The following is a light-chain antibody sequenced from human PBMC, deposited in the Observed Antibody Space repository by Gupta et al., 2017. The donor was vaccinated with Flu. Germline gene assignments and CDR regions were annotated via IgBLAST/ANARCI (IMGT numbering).Light chain of an antibody. CDR3: VLYMGSGVWV. CDR1: SGSVSANYY. Sequence: QTVVTQEPSFSVSPGGTVTLTCGLNSGSVSANYYPSWYQQTPGQAPRTLIYSTNTRSSGVPDRFSGSILGNRAALTITGAQADDESIYYCVLYMGSGVWVFGEGTKLTVL. V-gene: IGLV8-61*01. J-gene: IGLJ3*02. CDR2: STN.